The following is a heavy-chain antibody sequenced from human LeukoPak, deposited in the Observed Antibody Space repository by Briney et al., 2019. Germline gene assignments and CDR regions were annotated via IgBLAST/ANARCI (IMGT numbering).Heavy chain of an antibody. CDR2: IYHSGST. J-gene: IGHJ4*02. CDR1: GGSISSGGYS. Sequence: SETLSLTCAVSGGSISSGGYSWSWIRQPPGKGLEWIGYIYHSGSTYYNPSLKSRVTISVDRSKNPFSLKLSSVTAADTAVYYCANHECGGSCYPEDYWGQGTLVTVSS. CDR3: ANHECGGSCYPEDY. V-gene: IGHV4-30-2*01. D-gene: IGHD2-15*01.